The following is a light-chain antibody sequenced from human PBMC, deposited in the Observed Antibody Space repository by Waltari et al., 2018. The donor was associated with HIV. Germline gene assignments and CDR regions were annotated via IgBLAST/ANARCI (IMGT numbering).Light chain of an antibody. Sequence: EIVLTQSPGTLSLTSGEIATLSCRASQSVGRTYLAWYHQKPGQATRLLMYGTSSRSTGTPDRFSGSGSGTDFTLTISRLEPEDVAVYYCQQYGSSPLTFGGGTKVEIK. J-gene: IGKJ4*01. CDR3: QQYGSSPLT. CDR1: QSVGRTY. V-gene: IGKV3-20*01. CDR2: GTS.